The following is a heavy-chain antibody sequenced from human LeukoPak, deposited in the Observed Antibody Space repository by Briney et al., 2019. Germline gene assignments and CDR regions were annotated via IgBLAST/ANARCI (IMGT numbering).Heavy chain of an antibody. D-gene: IGHD2-2*01. J-gene: IGHJ4*02. CDR2: ITGDGSGT. CDR1: GFTFNNYF. Sequence: GGSLRLSCAASGFTFNNYFMHWVRQAPGKGLVWVSRITGDGSGTDYADSVKGRFTISRDNAKNTLYLQMNSLRVEGTAVYYCVNLGYCTTSSCQPWGQGTLVTVSS. CDR3: VNLGYCTTSSCQP. V-gene: IGHV3-74*01.